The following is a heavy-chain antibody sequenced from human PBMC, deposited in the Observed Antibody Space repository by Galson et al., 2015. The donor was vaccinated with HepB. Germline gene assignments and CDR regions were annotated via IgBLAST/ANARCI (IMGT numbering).Heavy chain of an antibody. V-gene: IGHV2-70*11. CDR2: IDWDDDK. CDR1: GFSLSTSGMC. J-gene: IGHJ3*02. D-gene: IGHD2-2*01. Sequence: PALVKPTQTLTLTCTFSGFSLSTSGMCVSWIRQPPGKALEWLARIDWDDDKYYSTSLKTRLTISKDTSKNQVVLTMTNMDPVDTATYYCARIRWEDCSSTSCYLGAFDIWGQGTMATVSS. CDR3: ARIRWEDCSSTSCYLGAFDI.